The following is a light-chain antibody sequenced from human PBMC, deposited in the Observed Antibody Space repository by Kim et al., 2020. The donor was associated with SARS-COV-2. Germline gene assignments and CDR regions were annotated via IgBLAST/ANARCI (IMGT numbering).Light chain of an antibody. Sequence: ATVGDRVTITCRASQSVSSNLNWYQQKPGKAPNLLIYAASSLEGGVPSRFSGSGSGTDFTLTISSLQPEDFATYYCQQSYNTPLTCGGGTKVDIK. CDR1: QSVSSN. V-gene: IGKV1-39*01. J-gene: IGKJ4*01. CDR3: QQSYNTPLT. CDR2: AAS.